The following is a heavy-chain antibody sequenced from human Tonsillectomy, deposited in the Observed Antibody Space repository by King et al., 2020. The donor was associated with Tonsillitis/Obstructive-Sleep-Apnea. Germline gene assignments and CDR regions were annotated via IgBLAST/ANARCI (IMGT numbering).Heavy chain of an antibody. J-gene: IGHJ4*02. Sequence: VQLQQWGAGLLKPSETLSLTCAVYGGSFSGYYWSWIRQPPGKGLEWIGEINHSGSTNYNPSLKSRVTISVDTSKNQFSLKLSSVTAADTAVYYCARKDPWIFGVVTPPYYFDYWGQGTLVTVSS. D-gene: IGHD3-3*01. V-gene: IGHV4-34*01. CDR2: INHSGST. CDR3: ARKDPWIFGVVTPPYYFDY. CDR1: GGSFSGYY.